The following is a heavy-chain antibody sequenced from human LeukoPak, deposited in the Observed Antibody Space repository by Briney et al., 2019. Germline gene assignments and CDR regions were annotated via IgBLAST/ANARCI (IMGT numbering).Heavy chain of an antibody. Sequence: ASVKVSCKASGYTFTNFYMHWVRQAPGQGLEWMGIINPSGGSTSYAQKFQGRVIMTRDMSTSTVYMELSSLRSEDTAICYCARDQVGASPSGLFDPWGQGTLVTVSS. CDR1: GYTFTNFY. D-gene: IGHD1-26*01. J-gene: IGHJ5*02. CDR2: INPSGGST. V-gene: IGHV1-46*01. CDR3: ARDQVGASPSGLFDP.